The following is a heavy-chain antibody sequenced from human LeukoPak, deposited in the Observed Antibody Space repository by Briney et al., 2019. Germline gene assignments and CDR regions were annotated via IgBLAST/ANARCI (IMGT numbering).Heavy chain of an antibody. D-gene: IGHD4-17*01. CDR1: GGSFSGYY. V-gene: IGHV4-30-4*08. Sequence: SETLSLTCAVYGGSFSGYYWSWIRQPPGKGLEWIGYIYYSGSTYYNPSLKSRVTISVDTSKNQFSLKLSSVTAADTAVYYCAREDGDYWFDPWGQGTLVTVSS. J-gene: IGHJ5*02. CDR2: IYYSGST. CDR3: AREDGDYWFDP.